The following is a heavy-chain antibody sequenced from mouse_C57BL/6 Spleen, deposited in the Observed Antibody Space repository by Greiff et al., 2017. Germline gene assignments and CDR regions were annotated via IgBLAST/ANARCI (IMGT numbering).Heavy chain of an antibody. Sequence: EVQVVESGGGLVKPGGSLKLSCAASGFTFSSYAMSWVRQTPEKRLEWVATISDGGSYTYYPDNVKGRFTISRDNAKNNLYLQMSHLKSEDTAMYYCARDLYYGSSYDYFDYWGQGTTLTVSS. CDR3: ARDLYYGSSYDYFDY. V-gene: IGHV5-4*01. CDR2: ISDGGSYT. CDR1: GFTFSSYA. D-gene: IGHD1-1*01. J-gene: IGHJ2*01.